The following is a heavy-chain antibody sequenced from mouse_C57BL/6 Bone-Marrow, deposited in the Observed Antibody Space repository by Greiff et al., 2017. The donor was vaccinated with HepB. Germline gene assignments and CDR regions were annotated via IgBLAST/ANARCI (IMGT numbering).Heavy chain of an antibody. V-gene: IGHV1-81*01. CDR3: ARWLRSYYYAMDY. CDR2: IYPRSGNT. CDR1: GYTFTSYG. J-gene: IGHJ4*01. D-gene: IGHD1-1*01. Sequence: QVQLQQSGAELARPGASVKLSCKASGYTFTSYGISWVKQRTGQGLEWIGEIYPRSGNTYYTEKFKGKATLTADKSSSTAYMELRSLTSEDSAVYFCARWLRSYYYAMDYWGQGTTVTVSS.